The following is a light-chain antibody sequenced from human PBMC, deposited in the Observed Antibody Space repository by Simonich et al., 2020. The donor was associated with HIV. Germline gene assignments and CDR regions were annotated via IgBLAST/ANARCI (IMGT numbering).Light chain of an antibody. CDR2: VKSDGSH. J-gene: IGLJ3*02. CDR3: QTWGTGIRV. V-gene: IGLV4-69*01. CDR1: SGDRSYA. Sequence: QLVLTQSPSASASLGASAKLTCTLSSGDRSYALAWHQQQPEKGPRYLMKVKSDGSHSKGDGIPDRFSGSSSGAGRYLTISSLQSEDEADYYCQTWGTGIRVFGGGTKLTVL.